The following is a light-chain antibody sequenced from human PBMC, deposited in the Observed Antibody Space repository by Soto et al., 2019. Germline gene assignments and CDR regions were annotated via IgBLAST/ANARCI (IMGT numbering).Light chain of an antibody. J-gene: IGLJ1*01. Sequence: QSALTQPPSVSGSPGQSVTISCSGTSSDVGSYNRVSWYQQAPGTAPKVMIYEVSNRPSGVPDRVSGSKSGNTASLTISGLQPEDEADYYCYSSTSSNNYVCGTGTKVT. CDR1: SSDVGSYNR. CDR2: EVS. CDR3: YSSTSSNNYV. V-gene: IGLV2-18*02.